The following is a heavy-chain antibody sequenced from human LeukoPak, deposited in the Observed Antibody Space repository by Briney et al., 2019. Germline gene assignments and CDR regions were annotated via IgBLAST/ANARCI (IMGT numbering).Heavy chain of an antibody. CDR1: GGSIGNSY. CDR2: IYYTGIS. J-gene: IGHJ5*02. Sequence: SETLSLTCSVSGGSIGNSYWTWIRQPPGKGLEWIGYIYYTGISNYNPSLKSRVTISVDTSQNQFSLKLSSVTAADTAVYYCARGITYYYDSSGSNWFDPWGQGTLVTVSS. V-gene: IGHV4-59*12. CDR3: ARGITYYYDSSGSNWFDP. D-gene: IGHD3-22*01.